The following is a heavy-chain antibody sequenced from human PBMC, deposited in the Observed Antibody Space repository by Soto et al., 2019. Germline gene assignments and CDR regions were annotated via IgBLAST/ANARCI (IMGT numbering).Heavy chain of an antibody. CDR2: IIPILGIA. CDR1: GGTFSSYT. J-gene: IGHJ4*02. CDR3: ASRYDSSDY. D-gene: IGHD3-22*01. Sequence: QVQLVQSGAEVKKPGSSVKVSCKASGGTFSSYTISWVRQAPGQGLEWMGRIIPILGIANYAQKFQGRVTITADKPTSTAYMELSSLRPEDTAVYYCASRYDSSDYWGQGTLVTVSS. V-gene: IGHV1-69*02.